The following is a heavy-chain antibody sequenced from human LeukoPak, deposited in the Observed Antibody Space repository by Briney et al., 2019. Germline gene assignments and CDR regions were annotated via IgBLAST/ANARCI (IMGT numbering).Heavy chain of an antibody. CDR2: IYHRGST. Sequence: KPSESLSLTCTVSDYSIISGYYWGWSRQSPGKGLEWIGNIYHRGSTYYNPRLKSRVNISVDTANNQFSLKLRLVPAQDTAVYHCATVKTGVDHFYYYYIDVWGKGTTVTVSS. D-gene: IGHD1-14*01. V-gene: IGHV4-38-2*02. CDR3: ATVKTGVDHFYYYYIDV. CDR1: DYSIISGYY. J-gene: IGHJ6*03.